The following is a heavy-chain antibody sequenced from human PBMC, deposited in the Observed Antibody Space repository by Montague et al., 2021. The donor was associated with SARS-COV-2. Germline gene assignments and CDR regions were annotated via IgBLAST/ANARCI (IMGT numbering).Heavy chain of an antibody. V-gene: IGHV4-39*01. J-gene: IGHJ3*02. CDR2: NSFSGST. CDR3: ARGSGWMENAFDI. Sequence: SETLSLTCTVSGDSISSSRYFWGWLRQPPGKGLDWIGSNSFSGSTYHNPSLRSRVTISVDTSKNQISLKLSSVTAADTAVYYCARGSGWMENAFDIWGQGTMVTVSS. CDR1: GDSISSSRYF. D-gene: IGHD6-19*01.